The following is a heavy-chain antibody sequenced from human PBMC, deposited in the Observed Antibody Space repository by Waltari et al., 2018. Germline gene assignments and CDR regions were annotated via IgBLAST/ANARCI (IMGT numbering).Heavy chain of an antibody. V-gene: IGHV4-34*01. J-gene: IGHJ4*02. CDR2: INHSGST. CDR3: ARARVVVAASTIPIIDY. D-gene: IGHD2-15*01. CDR1: GGSFRGYY. Sequence: QVQLQQWGAGPLKPSETLSLTCAVHGGSFRGYYWSWIRQPPGKGLEWIGEINHSGSTNYNPSLKSRVTISVDTSKNQFSLKLSSVTAADTAVYYCARARVVVAASTIPIIDYWGQGTLVTVSS.